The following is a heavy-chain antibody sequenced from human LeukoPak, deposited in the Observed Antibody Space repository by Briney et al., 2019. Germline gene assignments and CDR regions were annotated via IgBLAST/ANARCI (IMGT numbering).Heavy chain of an antibody. CDR1: GYTFTGYY. V-gene: IGHV1-18*04. D-gene: IGHD3-9*01. CDR3: ARDDYDILTGLLNYYYGMDV. Sequence: ASVKVSCKASGYTFTGYYMHWVRQAPGQGLEWMGWISAYNGNTNYAQKLQGRVTMTTDTSTSTAYMELRSLRSDDTAVYYCARDDYDILTGLLNYYYGMDVWGQGTTVTVSS. CDR2: ISAYNGNT. J-gene: IGHJ6*02.